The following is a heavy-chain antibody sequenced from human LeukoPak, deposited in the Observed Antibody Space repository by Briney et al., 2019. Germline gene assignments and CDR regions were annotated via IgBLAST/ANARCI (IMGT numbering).Heavy chain of an antibody. D-gene: IGHD3-3*01. J-gene: IGHJ3*02. CDR3: ARSVRFLEWLLIFDAFDI. V-gene: IGHV1-2*02. CDR1: GYTFIGYY. CDR2: INPNSGGT. Sequence: APVKVSCKASGYTFIGYYMHWVRQAPGQGLEWMGWINPNSGGTNYAQKFQGRVTMTRDTSISTAYMELSRLRSDDTAVYYCARSVRFLEWLLIFDAFDIWGQGIMVTVSS.